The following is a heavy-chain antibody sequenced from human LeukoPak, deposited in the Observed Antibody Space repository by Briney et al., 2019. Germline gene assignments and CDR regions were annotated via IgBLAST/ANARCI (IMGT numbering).Heavy chain of an antibody. D-gene: IGHD1-26*01. CDR3: AKSRVGAANFDY. CDR1: GFGFTTHD. J-gene: IGHJ4*02. V-gene: IGHV3-23*01. Sequence: PGGSLRLSCVASGFGFTTHDMSWGRQAPGKGPEWVSSISGSGTGTYYTDSVKGRFTISRDNSKNTLYLQMNSLRAEDTAVYYCAKSRVGAANFDYWGQGTLVTVSS. CDR2: ISGSGTGT.